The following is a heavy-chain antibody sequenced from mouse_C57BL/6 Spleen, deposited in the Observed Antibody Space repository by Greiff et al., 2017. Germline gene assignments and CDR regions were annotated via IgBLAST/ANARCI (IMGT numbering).Heavy chain of an antibody. J-gene: IGHJ4*01. Sequence: EVKLMESGPVLVKPGASVKMSCKASGFTINDYYMNWVKQSHGKSLEWIGVINPYNGGNSYNQKFKGKAKLTVDKSSSTAYMELNSLTSDDSAVYYCARVDNRYPRAMDYWGQGTSVTVSS. D-gene: IGHD1-1*01. CDR1: GFTINDYY. CDR3: ARVDNRYPRAMDY. CDR2: INPYNGGN. V-gene: IGHV1-19*01.